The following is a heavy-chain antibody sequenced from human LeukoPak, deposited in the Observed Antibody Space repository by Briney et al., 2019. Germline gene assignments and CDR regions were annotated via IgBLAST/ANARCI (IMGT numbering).Heavy chain of an antibody. V-gene: IGHV3-30*04. CDR2: ISYDGSNK. Sequence: GGSLRLSCAASGFTFSSYAMYWVRQAPGKGLEWVAVISYDGSNKYYADSVKGRFTISRDNAKNSLYLQMNSLRAEDTAVYYCASADGSWGQGTLVTVPS. J-gene: IGHJ4*02. CDR1: GFTFSSYA. D-gene: IGHD1-26*01. CDR3: ASADGS.